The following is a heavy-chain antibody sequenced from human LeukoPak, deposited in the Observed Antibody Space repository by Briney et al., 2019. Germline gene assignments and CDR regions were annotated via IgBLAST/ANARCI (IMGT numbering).Heavy chain of an antibody. Sequence: SETLSLTCTVSGGSISSYYWSWIRQPPGKGLEWIGYIYYSGSTNYNPSLKSRVTISVDTSKNQFSLRLSSVTAADTAVYYCARQPWYSSGWGYGMDVWGQGTTVTVSS. CDR2: IYYSGST. J-gene: IGHJ6*02. CDR1: GGSISSYY. V-gene: IGHV4-59*08. CDR3: ARQPWYSSGWGYGMDV. D-gene: IGHD6-19*01.